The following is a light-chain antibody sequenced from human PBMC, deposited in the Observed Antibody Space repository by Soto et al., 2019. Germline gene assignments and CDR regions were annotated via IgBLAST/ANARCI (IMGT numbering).Light chain of an antibody. CDR2: GAS. CDR1: QSLSSGY. Sequence: ETVLTQSPGTLSLSPAERATLSCRASQSLSSGYLAWYQQRPGQAPRLLISGASSRAPGIPDRFSGTGSGTEFTLTISRLEPEDFAVYYCQQYGGSPLVTFGGGTKVEIK. CDR3: QQYGGSPLVT. V-gene: IGKV3-20*01. J-gene: IGKJ4*01.